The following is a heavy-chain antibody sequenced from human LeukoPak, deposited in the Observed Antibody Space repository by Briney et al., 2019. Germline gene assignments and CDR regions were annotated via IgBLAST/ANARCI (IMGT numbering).Heavy chain of an antibody. Sequence: GSLRLSCAVSGITLSNYGMSWVRQAPGKGLEWVAGISDSGGRTNYADSVKGRFTISRDNSKNTLYLQMNSLRAEDTAVYYCAKDTITMVRGVLNYWGQGTLVTVSS. CDR1: GITLSNYG. CDR3: AKDTITMVRGVLNY. CDR2: ISDSGGRT. J-gene: IGHJ4*02. V-gene: IGHV3-23*01. D-gene: IGHD3-10*01.